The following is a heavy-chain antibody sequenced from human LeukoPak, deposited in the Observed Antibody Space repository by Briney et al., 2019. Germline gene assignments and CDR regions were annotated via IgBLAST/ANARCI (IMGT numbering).Heavy chain of an antibody. Sequence: SVKVPCKASGGTFSSYAISWVRQAPGQGLEWMGGIIPIFGTANYAQKFQGRVTITADESTSTAYMELSSLRSEDTAVYYCARPKVPAAMWGSFFYWGQGTLVTVSS. V-gene: IGHV1-69*01. CDR1: GGTFSSYA. CDR3: ARPKVPAAMWGSFFY. J-gene: IGHJ4*02. D-gene: IGHD2-2*01. CDR2: IIPIFGTA.